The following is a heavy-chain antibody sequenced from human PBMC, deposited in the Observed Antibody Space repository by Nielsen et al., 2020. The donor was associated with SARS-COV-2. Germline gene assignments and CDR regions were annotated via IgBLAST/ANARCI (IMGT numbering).Heavy chain of an antibody. CDR1: GFTFSSYG. J-gene: IGHJ6*02. CDR2: ISGSGGST. D-gene: IGHD4-17*01. Sequence: GESLKISCAASGFTFSSYGMHWVRQAPGKGLEWVSAISGSGGSTYYADSVKGRFTISRDNSKNTLYLQMNSLRAEDTAVYYCAKVDYGDYGPVGYYYGMDIWGQGTTVTVSS. CDR3: AKVDYGDYGPVGYYYGMDI. V-gene: IGHV3-23*01.